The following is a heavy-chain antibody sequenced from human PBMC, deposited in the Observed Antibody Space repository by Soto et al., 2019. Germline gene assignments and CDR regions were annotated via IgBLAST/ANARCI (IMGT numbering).Heavy chain of an antibody. Sequence: GGSMRLSCAASGLTFRSYGVHWVRQAPGQGLEWVAAISFDGTNKYYADSVKGRFTISRDNAKNSLYLQMNSLRAEDTAVYYCARDWVVRGVIRGSFDYWGQGTLVTVSS. J-gene: IGHJ4*02. V-gene: IGHV3-30*03. CDR3: ARDWVVRGVIRGSFDY. CDR2: ISFDGTNK. CDR1: GLTFRSYG. D-gene: IGHD3-10*01.